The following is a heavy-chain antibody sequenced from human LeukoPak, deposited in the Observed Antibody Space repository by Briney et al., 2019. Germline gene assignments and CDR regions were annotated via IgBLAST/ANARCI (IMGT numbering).Heavy chain of an antibody. D-gene: IGHD3-3*01. CDR2: IRYDGSNK. V-gene: IGHV3-30*02. Sequence: GGSLRLSCAASGFTFSSYGMHWVRQAPGKGLEWVAFIRYDGSNKYYADSVRGRFTISRDNSKNTLYLQMNSLRAEDTAVYYCARGPQNYDFWSGYSKYYFDYWGQGTLVTVSS. CDR1: GFTFSSYG. CDR3: ARGPQNYDFWSGYSKYYFDY. J-gene: IGHJ4*02.